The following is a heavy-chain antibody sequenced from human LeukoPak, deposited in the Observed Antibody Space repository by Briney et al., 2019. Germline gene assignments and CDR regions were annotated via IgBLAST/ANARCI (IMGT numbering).Heavy chain of an antibody. CDR3: ARGLGYCSSTSCRGDFQH. D-gene: IGHD2-2*01. J-gene: IGHJ1*01. CDR2: INPNSGGT. CDR1: GGTFSSYA. Sequence: ASVKVSCKASGGTFSSYAISWARQAPGQGLEWMGWINPNSGGTNYAQKFQGRVTMTRDTSISTAYMELSRLRSDDTAVYYCARGLGYCSSTSCRGDFQHWGQGTLVTVSS. V-gene: IGHV1-2*02.